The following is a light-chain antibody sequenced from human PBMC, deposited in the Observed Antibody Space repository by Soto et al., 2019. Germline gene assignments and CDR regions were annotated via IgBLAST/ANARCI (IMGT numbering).Light chain of an antibody. CDR1: QSVLYSSNNKNY. CDR2: WAS. V-gene: IGKV4-1*01. Sequence: DIAMTQSPDSLAVSLGERATINCKSSQSVLYSSNNKNYFAWYQQSPGQPPKLLIYWASTRESGVPDRFSGSGSGTDFTLTITSLQAEDVAVYYCQQYESTPPTFGQGTKLEIK. CDR3: QQYESTPPT. J-gene: IGKJ2*01.